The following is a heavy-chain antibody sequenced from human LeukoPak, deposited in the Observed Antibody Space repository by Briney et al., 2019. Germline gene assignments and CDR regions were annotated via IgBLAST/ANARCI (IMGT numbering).Heavy chain of an antibody. D-gene: IGHD2-15*01. V-gene: IGHV4-61*02. CDR3: ARDAPPAYCSGGSCYFDY. J-gene: IGHJ4*02. CDR1: GGSISSGSYY. Sequence: SETLSLTCTVSGGSISSGSYYWSWNRQPAGKGLEWIGRVYTSGSTDYNPSLKSRVTISFDTTKNQFSLNLSSVTAADTAVYYCARDAPPAYCSGGSCYFDYWGQGTLVTVSS. CDR2: VYTSGST.